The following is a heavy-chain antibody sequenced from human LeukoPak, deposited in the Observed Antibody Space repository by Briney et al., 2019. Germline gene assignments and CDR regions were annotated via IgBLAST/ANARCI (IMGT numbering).Heavy chain of an antibody. CDR3: ARGGTYYYGSGRRNWFDP. D-gene: IGHD3-10*01. CDR2: INHSGST. Sequence: SETLSLTCAVYGGSFSGYYWSWIRQPPGKGLEWIGEINHSGSTNYNPSLKSRVTISVDTSKNQFSLKLSSVTAADTAVYYCARGGTYYYGSGRRNWFDPWGQGTLVTVSS. J-gene: IGHJ5*02. V-gene: IGHV4-34*01. CDR1: GGSFSGYY.